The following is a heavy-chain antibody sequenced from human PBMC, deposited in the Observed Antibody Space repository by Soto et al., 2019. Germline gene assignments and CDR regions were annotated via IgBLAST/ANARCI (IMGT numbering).Heavy chain of an antibody. V-gene: IGHV3-23*01. CDR2: ISGSGGAT. J-gene: IGHJ6*02. D-gene: IGHD3-10*01. CDR1: GFSFSTYA. CDR3: AKDAFISMVSARISYYYYYGMDV. Sequence: HPGGSLRLSCAASGFSFSTYAMGWVRQAPGKGLEWVSAISGSGGATYYAESVKGRFTISRDNSKNTLYLQMNSLRAEDIVVYYCAKDAFISMVSARISYYYYYGMDVWGQGTTVTVSS.